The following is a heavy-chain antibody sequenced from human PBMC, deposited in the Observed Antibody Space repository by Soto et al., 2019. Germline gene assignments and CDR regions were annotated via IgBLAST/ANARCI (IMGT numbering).Heavy chain of an antibody. D-gene: IGHD3-3*01. CDR2: IYYTGST. V-gene: IGHV4-61*01. Sequence: ETLSLTCTVSGGSVSGGSYYWSWIRQPPGKGLEWIGYIYYTGSTNYNPSLKSRVTISVDTSKNQFSLNLRSVTAADTAVYYCARKQFYDFWSGYPIGDYWGQGTLVTVSS. CDR1: GGSVSGGSYY. CDR3: ARKQFYDFWSGYPIGDY. J-gene: IGHJ4*02.